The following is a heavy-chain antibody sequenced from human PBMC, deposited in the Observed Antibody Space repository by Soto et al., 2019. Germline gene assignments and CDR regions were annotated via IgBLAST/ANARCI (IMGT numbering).Heavy chain of an antibody. Sequence: QVQLVQSGAEVKKPGASVKVSCKASGYTFTSYDINWVRQATGQGLEWMGWMNPNSGNTGYAQKIQGRVTMTRNTSISTAYMELSSLRSEDTAVYYCAGGRGELVEIRANWFDPWGQGTLVTVSS. J-gene: IGHJ5*02. V-gene: IGHV1-8*01. D-gene: IGHD6-13*01. CDR3: AGGRGELVEIRANWFDP. CDR1: GYTFTSYD. CDR2: MNPNSGNT.